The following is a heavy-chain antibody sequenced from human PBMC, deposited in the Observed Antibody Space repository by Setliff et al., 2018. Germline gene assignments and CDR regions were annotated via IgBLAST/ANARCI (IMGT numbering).Heavy chain of an antibody. J-gene: IGHJ4*02. CDR1: GYSISSGYI. CDR2: IGHTGSI. D-gene: IGHD2-21*02. V-gene: IGHV4-38-2*02. Sequence: SETLSLTCTVSGYSISSGYIWGWIRQPPGKGLEWVGNIGHTGSINYNPPLKSRLTISRDTSKNQVSLKLNSVTATDTAVYYCARDLGHGGDSDYWGQGILVTV. CDR3: ARDLGHGGDSDY.